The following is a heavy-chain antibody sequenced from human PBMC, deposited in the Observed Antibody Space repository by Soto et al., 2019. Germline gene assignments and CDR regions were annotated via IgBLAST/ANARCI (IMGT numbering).Heavy chain of an antibody. CDR3: ARGLGPTDYYYGMDV. J-gene: IGHJ6*02. Sequence: ASVKVSCKASGGTFSSYAISWVRQAPGQGLEWMGGIIPIFGTANYAQKFQGRVTITADESTSTAYMELSSLRSEDTAVYYCARGLGPTDYYYGMDVWGQGTTVTVSS. D-gene: IGHD7-27*01. CDR1: GGTFSSYA. CDR2: IIPIFGTA. V-gene: IGHV1-69*13.